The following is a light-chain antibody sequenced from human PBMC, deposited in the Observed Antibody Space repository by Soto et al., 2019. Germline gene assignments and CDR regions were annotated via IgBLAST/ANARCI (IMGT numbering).Light chain of an antibody. CDR3: QQPSNWPVT. CDR2: DVS. V-gene: IGKV3-11*01. CDR1: QTVGTS. Sequence: DIVLTTSPASLSWSHGDRVRLACRASQTVGTSLAWYQQKPGKAPSLLISDVSTMATGVPSRFSGSGSRTDFTLTISSLEPEDFALYYCQQPSNWPVTFAVGTKVDI. J-gene: IGKJ4*01.